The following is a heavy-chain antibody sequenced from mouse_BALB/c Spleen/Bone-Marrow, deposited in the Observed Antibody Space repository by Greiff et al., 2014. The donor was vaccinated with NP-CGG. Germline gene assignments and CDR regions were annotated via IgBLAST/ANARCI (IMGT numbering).Heavy chain of an antibody. CDR3: ARKGYTGYFDV. Sequence: VNVVESGPGLVKPSQSLSITCTVSGFSLTTYGLHWVRQSPGKGLEWLGVIWSGGGTDYNAAFISRLIITKDSSKSQVFFKMNSLQTNDTAMYYCARKGYTGYFDVWGAGTTVTVSS. D-gene: IGHD2-2*01. J-gene: IGHJ1*01. CDR1: GFSLTTYG. V-gene: IGHV2-2*02. CDR2: IWSGGGT.